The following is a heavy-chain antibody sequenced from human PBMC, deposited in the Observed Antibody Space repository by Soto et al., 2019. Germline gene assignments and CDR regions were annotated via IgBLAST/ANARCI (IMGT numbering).Heavy chain of an antibody. CDR3: ARTYDFWSGHHRAHYGMDV. V-gene: IGHV3-7*03. D-gene: IGHD3-3*01. CDR1: GFTFSSYW. J-gene: IGHJ6*02. CDR2: IKQDGSEK. Sequence: GGSLRLSCAASGFTFSSYWMSWVRQAPGKGLEWVANIKQDGSEKYYVDSVKGRFTISRDNAKNSLYLQMNSLRAEDTAVYYCARTYDFWSGHHRAHYGMDVWGQGTTVTVSS.